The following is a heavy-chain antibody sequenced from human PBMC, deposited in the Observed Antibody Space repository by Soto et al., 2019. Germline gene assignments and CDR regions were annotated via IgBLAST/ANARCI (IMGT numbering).Heavy chain of an antibody. CDR3: ARLFFRKAVAGTVFWFDP. V-gene: IGHV3-48*01. D-gene: IGHD6-19*01. CDR2: ISSSSSTI. J-gene: IGHJ5*02. CDR1: GFTFSSYS. Sequence: GGSLRLSCAASGFTFSSYSMNWVRQAPGKGLEWVSYISSSSSTIYYADSVKGRFTISRDNAKNSLYLQMNSLRAEDTAVYYCARLFFRKAVAGTVFWFDPWGQGTLVTVSS.